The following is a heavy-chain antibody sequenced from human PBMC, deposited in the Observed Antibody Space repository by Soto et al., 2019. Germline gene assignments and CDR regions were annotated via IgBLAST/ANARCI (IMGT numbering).Heavy chain of an antibody. CDR2: ISYDGSNK. J-gene: IGHJ6*02. CDR1: GFTFSSYA. D-gene: IGHD6-13*01. CDR3: ARGVVDSSSWYGDYYYGMDV. V-gene: IGHV3-30-3*01. Sequence: PGGSLRLSCAASGFTFSSYAMHWVRQAPGKGLEWVAVISYDGSNKYYADSVKGRFTISRDNSKNTLYLQMNSLRAEDTAVYYCARGVVDSSSWYGDYYYGMDVWGQGTTVTVSS.